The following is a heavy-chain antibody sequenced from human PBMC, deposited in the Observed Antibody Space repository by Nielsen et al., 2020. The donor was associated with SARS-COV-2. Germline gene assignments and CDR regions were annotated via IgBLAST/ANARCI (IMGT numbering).Heavy chain of an antibody. J-gene: IGHJ6*02. CDR1: GFTFSSYG. CDR2: ISYDGSNK. Sequence: GGSLRLSCAASGFTFSSYGMQWVRQAPGKGLEWVAVISYDGSNKYYADSVKGRFTISRDNSKNTLYLQMNSLRAEDTAVYYCARDRGRSWYWPRPGYYGMDVWGQGTTVTVSS. D-gene: IGHD6-13*01. V-gene: IGHV3-30*03. CDR3: ARDRGRSWYWPRPGYYGMDV.